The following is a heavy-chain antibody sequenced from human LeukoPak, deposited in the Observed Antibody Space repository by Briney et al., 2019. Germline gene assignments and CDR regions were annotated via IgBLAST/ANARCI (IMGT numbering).Heavy chain of an antibody. CDR3: ARESTEVTPGY. CDR2: MERDGSEK. V-gene: IGHV3-7*01. J-gene: IGHJ4*02. D-gene: IGHD4-23*01. Sequence: GGTLSLSCAASGFTSSNFWMSWVRQAPGRGLEWVANMERDGSEKNYVDAVKGRLTIFRDNAKNTLFLQMKSLRSDDTAVYYCARESTEVTPGYWGQGTLVTVSS. CDR1: GFTSSNFW.